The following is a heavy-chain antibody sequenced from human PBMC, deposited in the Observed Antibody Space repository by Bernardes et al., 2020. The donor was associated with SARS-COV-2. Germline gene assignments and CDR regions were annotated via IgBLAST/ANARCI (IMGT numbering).Heavy chain of an antibody. Sequence: GGSLRLSCEASGFDFNRYSMNWVRQAPGKGLEWVSLITVSSSYIYYGDSVKGRFTVSRDNAKNSVYLELNDLRAEDTAVYYCARDGLLGYCPSGICPTMRPDYYGMDVWGLGTKVTVS. CDR3: ARDGLLGYCPSGICPTMRPDYYGMDV. CDR2: ITVSSSYI. CDR1: GFDFNRYS. D-gene: IGHD2-15*01. V-gene: IGHV3-21*01. J-gene: IGHJ6*02.